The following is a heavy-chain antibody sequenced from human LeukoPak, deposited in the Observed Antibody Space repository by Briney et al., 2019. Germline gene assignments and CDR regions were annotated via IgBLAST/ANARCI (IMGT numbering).Heavy chain of an antibody. CDR1: RCSLRTSGMC. D-gene: IGHD3-10*01. J-gene: IGHJ4*02. Sequence: SGPTMVNPTQNLTLVYTFSRCSLRTSGMCVSWIRQPPGKALEWLALIDWDDDKYYSTSLKTRLTISKDTSKNQVVLTMTNMDPVDTATYYCARMLWFGESDYWGQGTLVTVSS. CDR3: ARMLWFGESDY. V-gene: IGHV2-70*01. CDR2: IDWDDDK.